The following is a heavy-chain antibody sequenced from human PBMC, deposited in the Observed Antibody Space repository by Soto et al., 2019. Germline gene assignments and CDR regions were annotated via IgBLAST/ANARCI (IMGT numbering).Heavy chain of an antibody. J-gene: IGHJ2*01. CDR2: SRDKAQGYST. V-gene: IGHV3-72*01. Sequence: EVQLVESGGGLVQPGGSLRLSCAGSGFTLSDHYIDWVRQAPGKGLEWVGRSRDKAQGYSTAYAASVKGRFTTSRDESKNSVYLQMNSLKTEDTAVYYCARVGPPSPSVIWFFDLWGRGTLVTVSS. CDR1: GFTLSDHY. D-gene: IGHD2-21*01. CDR3: ARVGPPSPSVIWFFDL.